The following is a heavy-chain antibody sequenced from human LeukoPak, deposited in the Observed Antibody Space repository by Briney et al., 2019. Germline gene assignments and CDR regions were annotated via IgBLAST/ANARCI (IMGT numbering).Heavy chain of an antibody. Sequence: GGSLRLSCAASGFTFSSYEMNWVRQAPGKGLEWVSYISSSGSTIYYADSVKGRFTISRDNAKNSLYLQMNSLRAEDTAVYYCGRDLYGDYGYWGQGTLATVSS. V-gene: IGHV3-48*03. CDR3: GRDLYGDYGY. CDR2: ISSSGSTI. CDR1: GFTFSSYE. D-gene: IGHD4-17*01. J-gene: IGHJ4*02.